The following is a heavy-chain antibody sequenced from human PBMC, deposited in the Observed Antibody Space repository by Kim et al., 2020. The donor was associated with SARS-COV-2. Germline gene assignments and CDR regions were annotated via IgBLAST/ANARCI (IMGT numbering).Heavy chain of an antibody. V-gene: IGHV1-2*02. D-gene: IGHD6-13*01. Sequence: NYAQKFQGRVPMTRDTSISTAYMELSRLRSDDTAVYYCARGPFVAAATRSPWGQGTLVTVSS. J-gene: IGHJ5*02. CDR3: ARGPFVAAATRSP.